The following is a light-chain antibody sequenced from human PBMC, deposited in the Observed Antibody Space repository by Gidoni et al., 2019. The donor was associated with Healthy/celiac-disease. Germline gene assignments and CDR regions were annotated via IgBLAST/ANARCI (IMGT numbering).Light chain of an antibody. CDR3: SSYTSSSTLWV. CDR2: DVS. CDR1: ISDVGGYNY. Sequence: SALTQPHSVSGSPGQSITISCTGTISDVGGYNYVSWYQQHPGKAPKLMIYDVSNRPSGVSNRFSGSKSGNTASLTISGLQAEDEADYYCSSYTSSSTLWVFGGGTKLTVL. J-gene: IGLJ3*02. V-gene: IGLV2-14*01.